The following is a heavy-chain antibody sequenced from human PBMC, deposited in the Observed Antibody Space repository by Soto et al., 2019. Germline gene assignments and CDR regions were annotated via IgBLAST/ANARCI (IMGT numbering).Heavy chain of an antibody. CDR1: GGSFTSNNW. CDR3: ASRDPGTSVDY. D-gene: IGHD2-8*02. V-gene: IGHV4-4*02. CDR2: IYRTGST. Sequence: SETLSLTCAVSGGSFTSNNWWTWVRQPPGQGLEWIGEIYRTGSTNYNPSLKSRVTISLDKSENQFSLKVTSLTAAATAVYYCASRDPGTSVDYWGQGTLVTVSS. J-gene: IGHJ4*02.